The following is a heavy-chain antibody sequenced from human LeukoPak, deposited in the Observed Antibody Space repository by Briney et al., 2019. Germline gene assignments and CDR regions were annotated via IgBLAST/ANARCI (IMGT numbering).Heavy chain of an antibody. D-gene: IGHD3-9*01. CDR1: GFTFSSYA. CDR2: ISSNGGSS. Sequence: PGGSRRLSCSASGFTFSSYAMRWVRQAAGKGLEYVSAISSNGGSSYYEDSVKGRFTISRDNSKNTLYLQMSSLRAEDTAVYYCVKGGTTLRYFDWTVDYWGQGTLVTVSS. CDR3: VKGGTTLRYFDWTVDY. J-gene: IGHJ4*02. V-gene: IGHV3-64D*06.